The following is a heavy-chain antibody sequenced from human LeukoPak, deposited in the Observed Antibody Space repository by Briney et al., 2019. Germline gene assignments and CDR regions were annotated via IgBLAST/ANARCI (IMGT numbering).Heavy chain of an antibody. V-gene: IGHV3-23*01. CDR1: RFTFSSYA. CDR3: AKDWEYYDSSGYKSLAEYFQH. J-gene: IGHJ1*01. D-gene: IGHD3-22*01. Sequence: PGGSLRLSCAASRFTFSSYAMSWVRQAPGKGLEWISSIGGSGGSTYYADSVRGRFTISRDNSKNSLYLQMNSLKAEDTALYYCAKDWEYYDSSGYKSLAEYFQHWGQGTLVTVSS. CDR2: IGGSGGST.